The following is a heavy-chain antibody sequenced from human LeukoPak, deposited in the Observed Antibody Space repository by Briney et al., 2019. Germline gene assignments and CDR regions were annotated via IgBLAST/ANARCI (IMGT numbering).Heavy chain of an antibody. D-gene: IGHD3-22*01. CDR3: ARAGYYDSSGYYHPFDY. Sequence: GASVKVSCKASGYTFTGCYIHWVRQAPGQGLEWMGWVNPNSSGTNYAQNFQGRVTMTRDTSISTAYMELSRLGSDDTAVYYCARAGYYDSSGYYHPFDYWGQGVLVTVSS. CDR2: VNPNSSGT. J-gene: IGHJ4*02. CDR1: GYTFTGCY. V-gene: IGHV1-2*02.